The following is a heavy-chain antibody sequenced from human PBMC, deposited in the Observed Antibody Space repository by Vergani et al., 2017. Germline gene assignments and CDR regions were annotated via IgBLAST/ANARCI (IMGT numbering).Heavy chain of an antibody. CDR2: ISAYNGNT. CDR1: GYTFTSYG. D-gene: IGHD3-3*01. J-gene: IGHJ6*02. V-gene: IGHV1-18*01. Sequence: QVQLVQSGAEVKKPGASVKVSCKASGYTFTSYGISWVRQAPGQGIEWMGWISAYNGNTNYAQKLQGRVTMTTDTSTSTAYMELRSLRSDDTAVYYCARDPPRFLEWPNYYGMDVWGQGTTVTVSS. CDR3: ARDPPRFLEWPNYYGMDV.